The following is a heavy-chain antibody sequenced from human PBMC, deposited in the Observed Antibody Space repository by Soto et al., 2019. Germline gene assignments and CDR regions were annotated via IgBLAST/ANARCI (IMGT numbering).Heavy chain of an antibody. D-gene: IGHD6-19*01. Sequence: QEQLVDSGGGVVQPGGSLRLSCAASGFTLTNYAMPWVRQAPGKGLEWVAVITYDGTNKYYADSVKGRFGISRDNSKNTLHLQRCRLRDEDAAVYAGASDGWTSSHWYFDLWGRGTLVTVSS. CDR1: GFTLTNYA. CDR2: ITYDGTNK. CDR3: ASDGWTSSHWYFDL. V-gene: IGHV3-30*03. J-gene: IGHJ2*01.